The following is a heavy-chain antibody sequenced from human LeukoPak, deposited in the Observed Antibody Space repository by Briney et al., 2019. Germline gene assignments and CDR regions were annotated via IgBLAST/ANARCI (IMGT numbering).Heavy chain of an antibody. D-gene: IGHD6-13*01. CDR1: GGSFSGYY. J-gene: IGHJ4*02. CDR3: AGEGGYSSPLRRVNY. Sequence: SETLSLTCAAYGGSFSGYYWSWIRQPPGKGLEWIGEINHSGSTNYNPSLKSRVTISVDTSKNQFSLKLSSVTAADTAVYYCAGEGGYSSPLRRVNYWGQGTLVTVSS. V-gene: IGHV4-34*01. CDR2: INHSGST.